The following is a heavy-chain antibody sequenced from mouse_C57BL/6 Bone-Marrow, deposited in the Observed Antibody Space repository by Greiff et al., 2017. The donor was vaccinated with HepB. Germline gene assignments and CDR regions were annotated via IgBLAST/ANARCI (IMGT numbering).Heavy chain of an antibody. CDR1: GYAFSSSW. V-gene: IGHV1-82*01. CDR2: IYPGDGDT. CDR3: ARSKDYYGSSPYY. D-gene: IGHD1-1*01. Sequence: QVQLQQSGPELVKPGASVKISCKASGYAFSSSWMNWVKQRPGKGLEWIGRIYPGDGDTNYNGKFKGKATLTADKSSSTAYMQLSSLTSEDSAVYFCARSKDYYGSSPYYWGQGTTLTVSS. J-gene: IGHJ2*01.